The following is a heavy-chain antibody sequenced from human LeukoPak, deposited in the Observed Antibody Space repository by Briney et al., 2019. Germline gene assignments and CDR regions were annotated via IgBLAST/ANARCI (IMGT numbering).Heavy chain of an antibody. V-gene: IGHV3-33*01. CDR1: GFIFSSYG. CDR3: ARDALPKEMATIVAFDY. Sequence: GGSLRLSCAASGFIFSSYGMHWVRQAPGKGLEWVAVIWYDGSNKYYADSVKGRFTISRDNSENRLYLQMNSLRAEDTAVYYCARDALPKEMATIVAFDYWGQGTLVTVSS. CDR2: IWYDGSNK. D-gene: IGHD5-24*01. J-gene: IGHJ4*02.